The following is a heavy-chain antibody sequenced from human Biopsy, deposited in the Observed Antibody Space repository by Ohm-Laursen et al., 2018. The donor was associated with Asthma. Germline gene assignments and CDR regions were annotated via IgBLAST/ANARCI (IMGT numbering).Heavy chain of an antibody. CDR3: ARVWQLATLDY. D-gene: IGHD6-13*01. V-gene: IGHV3-21*01. J-gene: IGHJ4*02. Sequence: SLRLSCAASGFSFGSYGMRWVRQAPGKGLEWVSSISSSSSYIYYADSVKGRFTISRDNAKNSLYLQMNSLRAEDTAVYYCARVWQLATLDYWGQGTLVTVSS. CDR2: ISSSSSYI. CDR1: GFSFGSYG.